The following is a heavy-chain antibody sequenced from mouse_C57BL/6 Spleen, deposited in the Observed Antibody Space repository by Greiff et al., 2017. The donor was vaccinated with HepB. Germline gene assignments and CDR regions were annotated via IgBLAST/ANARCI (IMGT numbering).Heavy chain of an antibody. CDR1: GYAFSSYW. V-gene: IGHV1-80*01. D-gene: IGHD1-1*01. Sequence: VQLQPSGAELVKPGASVKLSCKASGYAFSSYWMNWVKQRPGKGLEWIGQIYPGDGDTNYNGKFKGKATLTADKSSSTAYMQLSSLTSEDSAVYFCARGGITTVVENFWYFDVWGTGTTVTVSS. CDR3: ARGGITTVVENFWYFDV. CDR2: IYPGDGDT. J-gene: IGHJ1*03.